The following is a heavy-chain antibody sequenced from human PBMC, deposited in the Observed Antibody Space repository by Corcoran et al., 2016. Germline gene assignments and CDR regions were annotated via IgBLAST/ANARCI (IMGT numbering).Heavy chain of an antibody. V-gene: IGHV2-70*01. Sequence: QVTLRESGPALVKPTQTLTLTCTFSGFSLSTSGMCVSWIRQPPGKALEWLALIDWDDDKYYSTSLKTRLTISKDTSKNQVVLTMTNMNPVDTATYYCERIACDYGGWVRGELADYSGMDVWGQGTTVTVSS. CDR1: GFSLSTSGMC. J-gene: IGHJ6*02. CDR3: ERIACDYGGWVRGELADYSGMDV. D-gene: IGHD4-17*01. CDR2: IDWDDDK.